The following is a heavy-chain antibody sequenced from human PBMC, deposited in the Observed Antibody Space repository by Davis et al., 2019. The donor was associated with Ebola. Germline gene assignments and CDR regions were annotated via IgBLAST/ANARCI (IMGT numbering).Heavy chain of an antibody. Sequence: GESLKISCAASGFIFSDFGMLWVRQAPGKGLEWVSLINGNAITTFYADSMKGRFTISRDNSKNSLYLQMNNLRVEDTALYYCGRGTGDYWGQGALVTVSS. CDR2: INGNAITT. J-gene: IGHJ4*02. CDR1: GFIFSDFG. V-gene: IGHV3-43*02. CDR3: GRGTGDY. D-gene: IGHD3-10*01.